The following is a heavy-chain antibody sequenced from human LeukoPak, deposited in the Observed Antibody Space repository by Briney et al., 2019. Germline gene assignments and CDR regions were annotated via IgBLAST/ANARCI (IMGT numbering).Heavy chain of an antibody. CDR2: ISTYNGNT. Sequence: AASVKVSCKASGYTFTSYDINWVRQAPGQGLEWMGWISTYNGNTNYAQKLQGRVTMTTDTSTSTAYMELRSLISDDAAVYYCARGDDYGDYWGLYWGQGTLDTVSS. CDR3: ARGDDYGDYWGLY. J-gene: IGHJ4*02. CDR1: GYTFTSYD. V-gene: IGHV1-18*01. D-gene: IGHD4-17*01.